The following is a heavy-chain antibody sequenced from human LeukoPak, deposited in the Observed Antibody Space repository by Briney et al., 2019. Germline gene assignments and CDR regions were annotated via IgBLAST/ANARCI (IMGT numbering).Heavy chain of an antibody. CDR3: ARDRGLSGWYHDY. CDR1: GFTFSSYS. V-gene: IGHV3-48*04. D-gene: IGHD6-19*01. J-gene: IGHJ4*02. CDR2: ISSSSSTI. Sequence: GGSLRLSCAASGFTFSSYSMNWVRQAPGKGLEWVSYISSSSSTIYCADSVKGRFTISRDNAKNSLYLQMNSLRAEDTAVYYCARDRGLSGWYHDYWGQGTLVTVSS.